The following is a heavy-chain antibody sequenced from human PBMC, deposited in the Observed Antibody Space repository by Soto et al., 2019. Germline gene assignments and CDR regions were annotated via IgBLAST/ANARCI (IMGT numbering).Heavy chain of an antibody. D-gene: IGHD2-21*01. CDR2: INPNSGGT. V-gene: IGHV1-2*02. J-gene: IGHJ6*02. CDR3: ARRGGAKSIEYYYYGMDV. Sequence: GASVKVSCKASGYTFTGYYMHWVRQAPGQGLEWMGWINPNSGGTNYAQKFQGRVTMTRDTSISTAYMELSRLRSDDTAVYYCARRGGAKSIEYYYYGMDVWGQGTTVTVSS. CDR1: GYTFTGYY.